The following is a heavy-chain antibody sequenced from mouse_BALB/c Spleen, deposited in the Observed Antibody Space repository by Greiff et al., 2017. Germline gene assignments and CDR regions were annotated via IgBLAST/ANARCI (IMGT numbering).Heavy chain of an antibody. CDR3: SRDNVNSWFAY. Sequence: VQRVESGPGLVAPSQSLSITCTVSGFSLTCYGAHWVGQPPGKGLEWLGVIWADGSTKYNSALMSRLSISKDDSKSQVFLKMNRLQTDDTSMYYCSRDNVNSWFAYGGQGTLGTVSA. J-gene: IGHJ3*01. CDR2: IWADGST. CDR1: GFSLTCYG. V-gene: IGHV2-9*02.